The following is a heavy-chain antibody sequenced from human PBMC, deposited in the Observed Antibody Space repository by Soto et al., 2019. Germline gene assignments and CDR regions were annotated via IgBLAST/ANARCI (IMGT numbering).Heavy chain of an antibody. D-gene: IGHD3-3*01. J-gene: IGHJ4*02. V-gene: IGHV3-30-3*01. CDR2: ISYDGSNK. CDR1: GFTFSSYA. CDR3: ARDPLRRAIFGVVFFDY. Sequence: SLRLSCAASGFTFSSYAMHWVRQAPGKGLEWVAVISYDGSNKYYADSVKGRFTISRDNSKNTLYLQMNSLRAEDTAVYYCARDPLRRAIFGVVFFDYWGQGTLVTVSS.